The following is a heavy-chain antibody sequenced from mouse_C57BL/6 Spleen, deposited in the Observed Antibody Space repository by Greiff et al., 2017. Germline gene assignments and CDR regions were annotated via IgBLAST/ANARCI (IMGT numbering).Heavy chain of an antibody. CDR3: AINWGYYFDY. Sequence: QVQLQQPGAELVKPGASVKVSCKASGYTFTSYWMHWVKQRPGPGLEWIGRIHPSDSYTNYNQKFKGKATLTVDKSSSPAYMQLSSLTSEDSAVYYCAINWGYYFDYWGQGTTLTVSS. V-gene: IGHV1-74*01. J-gene: IGHJ2*01. D-gene: IGHD4-1*01. CDR1: GYTFTSYW. CDR2: IHPSDSYT.